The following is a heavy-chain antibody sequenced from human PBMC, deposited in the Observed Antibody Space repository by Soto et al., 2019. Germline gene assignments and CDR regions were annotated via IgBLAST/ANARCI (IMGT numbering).Heavy chain of an antibody. CDR1: SGSFSGYY. D-gene: IGHD6-6*01. Sequence: PSETLSLTCSIYSGSFSGYYWSLIRQPPGKGLEWIGEIRESGYANYSPSLKSRFSISIYTAKKQFSLNLAPVSAADTAVYYCARAPKVSGSSQTRPDFWGQGTLVT. V-gene: IGHV4-34*01. CDR3: ARAPKVSGSSQTRPDF. CDR2: IRESGYA. J-gene: IGHJ4*02.